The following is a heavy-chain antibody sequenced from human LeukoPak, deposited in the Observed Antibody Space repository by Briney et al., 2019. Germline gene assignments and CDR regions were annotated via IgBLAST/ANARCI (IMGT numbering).Heavy chain of an antibody. D-gene: IGHD2-21*01. CDR1: GFTFSSYS. J-gene: IGHJ4*02. V-gene: IGHV3-21*01. CDR2: ISSSSSYI. Sequence: SGGSLRLSCAASGFTFSSYSMNWVRQAPGKGLEWVSSISSSSSYIYYADSVKGRFTISRDNAKNSLYLQMNSLRAEDTAVYYCARINCGGDCFLDYWGQGTLVTVSS. CDR3: ARINCGGDCFLDY.